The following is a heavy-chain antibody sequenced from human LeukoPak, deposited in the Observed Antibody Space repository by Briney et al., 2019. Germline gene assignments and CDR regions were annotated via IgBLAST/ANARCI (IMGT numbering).Heavy chain of an antibody. CDR2: ISSSGSTI. J-gene: IGHJ4*02. D-gene: IGHD6-19*01. CDR3: ARAPYSSGWYGKGYYFDY. CDR1: GFTFSDYY. V-gene: IGHV3-11*04. Sequence: GVSLRLSCAGSGFTFSDYYMSWIRQGPGKGLEWVSYISSSGSTIYYADSVKGRFTISRDNAKNSLYLQMNSLRAEDTAVYYCARAPYSSGWYGKGYYFDYWGQGTLVTVSS.